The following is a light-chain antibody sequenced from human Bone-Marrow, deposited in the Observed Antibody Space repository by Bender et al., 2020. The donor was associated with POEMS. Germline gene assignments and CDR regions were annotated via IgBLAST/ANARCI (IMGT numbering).Light chain of an antibody. V-gene: IGLV2-14*03. CDR1: STDIGTYTY. Sequence: QSALTQPASVSGSPGQSITISCTGTSTDIGTYTYVSWYQQHPGKAPKLLIYDVSKRPSGVSSRFSGSKSGNTASLTISGLQAEDEADYYCSSYAGSNNFVFGGGTKLTVL. J-gene: IGLJ2*01. CDR3: SSYAGSNNFV. CDR2: DVS.